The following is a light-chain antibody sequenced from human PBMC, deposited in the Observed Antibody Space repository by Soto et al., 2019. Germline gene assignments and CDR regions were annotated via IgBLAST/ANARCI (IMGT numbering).Light chain of an antibody. V-gene: IGKV3-15*01. CDR1: QRVSSN. J-gene: IGKJ1*01. CDR2: GAS. CDR3: QQYNNWPWT. Sequence: EIVMTQSPVTLSVSPGERGTLSCRASQRVSSNLAWYQQKPGQAPRLLIYGASTRATGIPVRFSGSGSGTEFTLTISSLQSEDFVVYYCQQYNNWPWTFGQGTKVDIK.